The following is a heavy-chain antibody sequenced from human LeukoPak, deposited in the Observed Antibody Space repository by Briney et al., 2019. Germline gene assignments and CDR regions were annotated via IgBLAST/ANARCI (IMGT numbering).Heavy chain of an antibody. CDR2: IIPILGIA. D-gene: IGHD6-19*01. CDR1: GGTFSSYT. CDR3: ARGIDSSGVDY. V-gene: IGHV1-69*02. J-gene: IGHJ4*02. Sequence: SVKVSCKASGGTFSSYTISWVRQAPGQGLEWMGRIIPILGIANYAQKFPGRVTITADKSTSTAYMELSSLRSEDTAVYYCARGIDSSGVDYWGQGTLVTVSS.